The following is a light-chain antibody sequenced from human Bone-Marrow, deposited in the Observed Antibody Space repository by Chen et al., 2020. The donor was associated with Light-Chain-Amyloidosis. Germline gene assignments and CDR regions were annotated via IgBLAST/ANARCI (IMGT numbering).Light chain of an antibody. CDR2: RNN. CDR1: SATIGRNY. CDR3: AAWDDSLSGWV. V-gene: IGLV1-47*01. J-gene: IGLJ3*02. Sequence: QSVLTQPPSASGTPGQRVTISCSGSSATIGRNYVYWYQQLPGTAPKLLIYRNNQRPSGLPERFSGSKSGTSASLAISGLRYEDEADYYCAAWDDSLSGWVFGGVTKLTVL.